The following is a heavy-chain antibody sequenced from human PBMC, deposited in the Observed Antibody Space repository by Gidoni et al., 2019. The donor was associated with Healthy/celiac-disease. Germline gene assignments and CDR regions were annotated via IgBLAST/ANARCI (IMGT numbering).Heavy chain of an antibody. CDR2: ISGSGGST. D-gene: IGHD2-15*01. CDR3: ARESYGEYCSGGSCYSFVPSGYFDL. J-gene: IGHJ2*01. Sequence: EVQLLESGGGLVQPGGSLRLSCAASGFTFSRYAMSWVRQAPGKGLEWVSAISGSGGSTYYADSVKGRFTISRDNSKNTLYLQMNSLRAEDTAVYYCARESYGEYCSGGSCYSFVPSGYFDLWGRGTLVTVSS. CDR1: GFTFSRYA. V-gene: IGHV3-23*01.